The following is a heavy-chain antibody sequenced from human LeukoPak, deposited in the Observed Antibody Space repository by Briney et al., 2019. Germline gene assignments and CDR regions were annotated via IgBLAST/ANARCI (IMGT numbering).Heavy chain of an antibody. Sequence: GGSLRLSCAASGFTFSSYSMNWVRQAPGKELEWVSSISSSSSYIYYADSVKGRFTISRDNAKNSLYLQMNSLRAEDTALYYCATGYGSGSYYNELDYWGQGALVSVSS. CDR1: GFTFSSYS. J-gene: IGHJ4*02. D-gene: IGHD3-10*01. V-gene: IGHV3-21*04. CDR2: ISSSSSYI. CDR3: ATGYGSGSYYNELDY.